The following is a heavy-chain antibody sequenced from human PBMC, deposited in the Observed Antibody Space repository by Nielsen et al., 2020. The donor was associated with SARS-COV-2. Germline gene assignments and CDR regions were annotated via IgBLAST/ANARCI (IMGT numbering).Heavy chain of an antibody. CDR1: GGTFSSYA. CDR3: ASSHFNDTRGNLPWDRNYYYYMEV. V-gene: IGHV1-69*13. J-gene: IGHJ6*03. CDR2: IIPIFGTA. D-gene: IGHD3-22*01. Sequence: SVKVSCKASGGTFSSYAISWVRQAPGQGLEWMGGIIPIFGTANYAQKFQGRVTTTADESTSTAYMELSSLRSEDTAVYYCASSHFNDTRGNLPWDRNYYYYMEVWGKGTTVTVSS.